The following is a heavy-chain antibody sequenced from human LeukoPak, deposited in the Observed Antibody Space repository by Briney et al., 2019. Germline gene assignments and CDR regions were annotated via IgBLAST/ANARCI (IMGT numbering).Heavy chain of an antibody. Sequence: GSSVQVSCKASGYTFPSYDINWLRQAAGQGLEWMGWMNSNSGKTRNAHKFQGRLTLTRHTSIRTAYMELMSLRSKGTAVDYCAIGHHGDFWIGYLDYWGQGTLVTVSS. CDR3: AIGHHGDFWIGYLDY. J-gene: IGHJ4*02. CDR2: MNSNSGKT. D-gene: IGHD3-3*01. CDR1: GYTFPSYD. V-gene: IGHV1-8*01.